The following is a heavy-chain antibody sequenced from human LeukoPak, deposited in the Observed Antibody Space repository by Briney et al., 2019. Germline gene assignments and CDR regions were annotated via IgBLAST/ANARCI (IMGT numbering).Heavy chain of an antibody. Sequence: PGGSLRLSCAASGFTFSSYAMTWVRQAPGKGLEWVSAISGGGANTYYAASVKGRFTISRDNSKSTLHLQMNSLRAEDTAVYYCVKNAGGGCYSAIDYWGQGTPVTVSS. CDR2: ISGGGANT. CDR3: VKNAGGGCYSAIDY. D-gene: IGHD2-15*01. J-gene: IGHJ4*02. CDR1: GFTFSSYA. V-gene: IGHV3-23*01.